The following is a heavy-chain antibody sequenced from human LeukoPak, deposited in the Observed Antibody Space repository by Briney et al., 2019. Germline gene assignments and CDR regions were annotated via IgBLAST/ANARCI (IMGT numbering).Heavy chain of an antibody. CDR1: GFTFSNYE. J-gene: IGHJ5*02. D-gene: IGHD4-17*01. V-gene: IGHV3-48*03. CDR3: ARGTTVTTFGWFDP. Sequence: GGSLRLSCAASGFTFSNYEMNWVRQAPGKGLEWVSYVSSSGGIIYYADSVKGRFTISRDNAKNSLYLQMNSLRVEDTAVYHCARGTTVTTFGWFDPWGQGTLVTVSS. CDR2: VSSSGGII.